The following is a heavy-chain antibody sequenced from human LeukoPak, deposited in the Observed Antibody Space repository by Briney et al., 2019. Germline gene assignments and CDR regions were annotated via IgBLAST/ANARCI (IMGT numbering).Heavy chain of an antibody. CDR3: ASSAPGGYYYDSSGYRDAFDI. V-gene: IGHV1-24*01. J-gene: IGHJ3*02. CDR1: GYTLTELS. D-gene: IGHD3-22*01. CDR2: FDPEDGET. Sequence: ASVKVSCKVSGYTLTELSMHWVRQAPGKGLEWMGGFDPEDGETIYAQKFQGRVTMTEDTSTDTAYMELSSLRSEDTAVYYCASSAPGGYYYDSSGYRDAFDIWGQGTMVTVSS.